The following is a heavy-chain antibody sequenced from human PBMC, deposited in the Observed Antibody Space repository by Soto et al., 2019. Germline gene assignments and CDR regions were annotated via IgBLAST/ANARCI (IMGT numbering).Heavy chain of an antibody. CDR1: GYTFTSYG. CDR3: WNSWTYGPDAFDI. V-gene: IGHV1-18*01. J-gene: IGHJ3*02. CDR2: ISAYNGNT. Sequence: ASVKVSCKASGYTFTSYGISWVRQAPGQGLEWMGWISAYNGNTNYAQKLQGRVTMTTDTSTSTAYMELSSLRSDDTAGYYCWNSWTYGPDAFDIWGQGTMVTVSS. D-gene: IGHD3-3*01.